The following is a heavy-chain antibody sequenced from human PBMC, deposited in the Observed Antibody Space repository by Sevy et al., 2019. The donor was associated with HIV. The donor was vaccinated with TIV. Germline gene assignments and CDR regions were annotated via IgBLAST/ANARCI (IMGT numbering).Heavy chain of an antibody. CDR1: TYSFTAYY. V-gene: IGHV1-2*02. Sequence: ASVKVSCKTSTYSFTAYYIHWVRQAPGQGLEWMGWINPNAGGSGGTNYAQKFQGRVTMTSDASINTAYMDLTRLTSDDTAVYYCARGGLFSPAHYSDYWGQGTLVTVSS. D-gene: IGHD3-9*01. CDR3: ARGGLFSPAHYSDY. J-gene: IGHJ4*02. CDR2: INPNAGGSGGT.